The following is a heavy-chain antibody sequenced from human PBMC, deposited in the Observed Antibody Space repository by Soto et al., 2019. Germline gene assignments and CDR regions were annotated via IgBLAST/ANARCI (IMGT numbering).Heavy chain of an antibody. J-gene: IGHJ6*02. V-gene: IGHV3-33*01. Sequence: QVLLVESGGGVVQPGRSLRLSCAASGFTFSSYGMHWVRQAPGKGLEWVAVIWYDGSNKYYADSVKGRFTISRDNSKNTLYLQMNSLRAEDTAVYYCARERTYYDFWSGYPYYYGMDVWGQGTTVTVSS. CDR1: GFTFSSYG. CDR2: IWYDGSNK. CDR3: ARERTYYDFWSGYPYYYGMDV. D-gene: IGHD3-3*01.